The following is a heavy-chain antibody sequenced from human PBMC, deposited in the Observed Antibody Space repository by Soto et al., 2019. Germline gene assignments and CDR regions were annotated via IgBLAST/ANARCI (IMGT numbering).Heavy chain of an antibody. CDR1: GFTFSSYS. CDR2: ITSDSSYK. J-gene: IGHJ6*02. CDR3: AKDVVTATYYYYYYGMDV. V-gene: IGHV3-21*01. D-gene: IGHD2-21*02. Sequence: PGGSLRLSCAASGFTFSSYSMNWVRQAPGKGLEWVSSITSDSSYKYYADSVKGRFTISRDNSKNTLYLQMNSLRAEDTAVYYCAKDVVTATYYYYYYGMDVWGQGTTVTVSS.